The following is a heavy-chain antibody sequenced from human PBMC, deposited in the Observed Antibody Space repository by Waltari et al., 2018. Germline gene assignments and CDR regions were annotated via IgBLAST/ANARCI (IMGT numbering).Heavy chain of an antibody. CDR3: ARQDAESPNDY. Sequence: QVQLQESGPGLVKPSEPLSLTCAVSGYSINTGYHWALFRQPPGKGLEYIGYVTGSSGITYYNPSLKSRVIISKDTSNNQFTLKLTSVTAADTAVYHCARQDAESPNDYWGQGVLVTVSS. J-gene: IGHJ4*02. CDR2: VTGSSGIT. V-gene: IGHV4-38-2*01. CDR1: GYSINTGYH.